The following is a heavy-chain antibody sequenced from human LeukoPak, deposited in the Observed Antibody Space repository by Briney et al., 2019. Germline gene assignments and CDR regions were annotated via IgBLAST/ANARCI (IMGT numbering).Heavy chain of an antibody. CDR1: GGTFSSYA. V-gene: IGHV1-69*04. J-gene: IGHJ4*02. D-gene: IGHD6-13*01. CDR2: IIPILGIA. Sequence: ASVKVSCKASGGTFSSYAISWVRQAPGQGLEWMGRIIPILGIANYAQKFQGRVTITADKSTSTAYMELSSLRSEDTAVYYCAREWVGAAAGEIPYYFDYWGQGTLVTVSS. CDR3: AREWVGAAAGEIPYYFDY.